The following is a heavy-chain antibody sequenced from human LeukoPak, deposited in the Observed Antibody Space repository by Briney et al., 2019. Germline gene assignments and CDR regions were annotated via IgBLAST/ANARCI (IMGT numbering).Heavy chain of an antibody. CDR3: ARWEFDGSAHCLDN. CDR1: GFTFSNYW. CDR2: IKKDASDK. Sequence: PGGSLRLSCAASGFTFSNYWMSWVRQAPGKGLEWVANIKKDASDKYYVDSVKGRFTISRDNAKNSLFLQMNSLRADDTAVYYCARWEFDGSAHCLDNWGQGTLVAVSS. J-gene: IGHJ4*02. D-gene: IGHD3-22*01. V-gene: IGHV3-7*01.